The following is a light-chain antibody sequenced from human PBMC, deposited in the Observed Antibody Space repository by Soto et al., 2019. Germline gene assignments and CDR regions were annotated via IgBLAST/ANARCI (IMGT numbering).Light chain of an antibody. Sequence: QSVLTQPPSASGTPGQRVTISCSGSSSSIGSNSVNWYQQLPRTAPNGLIYTNNQRPSGVPGRFSGSKSGASASRALSGLQCEDEADYYCAAWDGSLYVYVFGTGSQLPVL. V-gene: IGLV1-44*01. CDR1: SSSIGSNS. J-gene: IGLJ1*01. CDR2: TNN. CDR3: AAWDGSLYVYV.